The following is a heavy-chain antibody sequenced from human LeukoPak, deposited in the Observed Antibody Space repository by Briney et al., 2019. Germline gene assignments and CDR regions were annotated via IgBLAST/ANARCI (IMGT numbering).Heavy chain of an antibody. D-gene: IGHD1-26*01. J-gene: IGHJ3*02. CDR2: IYYSGNT. V-gene: IGHV4-39*07. CDR1: GGSISSSSYY. CDR3: AREVGGSGTYFDAFDI. Sequence: PSETLSLTCTASGGSISSSSYYWGWIRQSPGKGLEWLGTIYYSGNTYNNPSLRSRVTISVDMSKNQFSLKLSSVTAADTAVYYCAREVGGSGTYFDAFDIWGQGTLVTVSS.